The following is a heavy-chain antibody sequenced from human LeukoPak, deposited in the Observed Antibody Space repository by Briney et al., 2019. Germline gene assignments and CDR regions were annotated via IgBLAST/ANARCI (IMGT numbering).Heavy chain of an antibody. CDR1: GGSLSSYY. J-gene: IGHJ4*02. CDR3: ARHVDSSGWYRSYFDY. CDR2: IYYSGST. Sequence: SETLSLTCTVSGGSLSSYYWSWIRQPPGKGLEWIGYIYYSGSTKYNPSLKSRVIISVDTSKNQFSLKLSSVSAADTAVYYCARHVDSSGWYRSYFDYWGQGTLVTVSS. V-gene: IGHV4-59*08. D-gene: IGHD6-19*01.